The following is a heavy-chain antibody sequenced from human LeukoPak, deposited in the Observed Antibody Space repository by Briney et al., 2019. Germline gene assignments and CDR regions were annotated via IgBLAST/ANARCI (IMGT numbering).Heavy chain of an antibody. J-gene: IGHJ6*02. V-gene: IGHV3-30*18. CDR3: ANSLAAAGFYYYYGMDV. CDR1: GFTFSSYG. CDR2: ISYDGSNK. Sequence: PGGSLRLSCAASGFTFSSYGMHWVRQAPGKGLEWVAVISYDGSNKYYADSVKGRFTISRDNSKNTLYLQINSLRAADTAVYYCANSLAAAGFYYYYGMDVWGQGTTVTVSS. D-gene: IGHD6-13*01.